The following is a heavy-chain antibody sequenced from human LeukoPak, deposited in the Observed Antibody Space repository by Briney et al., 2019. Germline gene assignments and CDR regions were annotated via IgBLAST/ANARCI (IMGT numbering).Heavy chain of an antibody. CDR2: ISYDGTRK. Sequence: GGSLRLSCAASGFTFSSYAMSWVRQAPGKGLEWVAVISYDGTRKYYADSVKGRLTISRDNSNNTLYLQINSLKAEDTALYYCTKGPDPGGFGYWGQGTLVTVSS. D-gene: IGHD3-10*01. J-gene: IGHJ4*02. V-gene: IGHV3-30*18. CDR1: GFTFSSYA. CDR3: TKGPDPGGFGY.